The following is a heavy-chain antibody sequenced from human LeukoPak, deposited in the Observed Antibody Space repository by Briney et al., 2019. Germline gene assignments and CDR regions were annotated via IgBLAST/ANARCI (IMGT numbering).Heavy chain of an antibody. J-gene: IGHJ4*02. CDR2: INPNSGGK. D-gene: IGHD6-6*01. CDR3: ARDSPVEAARTFDY. V-gene: IGHV1-2*02. Sequence: GASVKVSCKASGYTFTGYYMHWVRQAPGQGLEWMGWINPNSGGKNYAQKLQGRVTMTTDTSTSTAYMELRSLRSDDTAVYYCARDSPVEAARTFDYWGQGPLVTVSS. CDR1: GYTFTGYY.